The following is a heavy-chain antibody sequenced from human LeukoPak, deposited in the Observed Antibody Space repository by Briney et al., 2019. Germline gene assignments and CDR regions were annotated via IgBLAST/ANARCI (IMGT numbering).Heavy chain of an antibody. V-gene: IGHV3-64*01. D-gene: IGHD1-26*01. CDR2: ISSSGGST. CDR1: GFTFRNYA. J-gene: IGHJ1*01. Sequence: GRSLRLSCAASGFTFRNYAMHWVRQAPGKGLEYVSAISSSGGSTYYVNSVKGRFTISRDNSKNTLYLQMGSLRAEDMAVYYCARRGSYSAEYFQHWGQGTLVTVSS. CDR3: ARRGSYSAEYFQH.